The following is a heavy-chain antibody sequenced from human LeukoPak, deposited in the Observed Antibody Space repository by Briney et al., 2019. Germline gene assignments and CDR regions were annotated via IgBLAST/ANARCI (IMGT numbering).Heavy chain of an antibody. J-gene: IGHJ4*02. V-gene: IGHV4-39*01. D-gene: IGHD2-21*02. CDR1: GVSISSSNFY. CDR3: AGLPWDRHVVVTAIPFDY. Sequence: SGTLSLTCTVSGVSISSSNFYWGWIRQPPGKGLEWIGSIFYTGSSYYNPSLKSRVTISVDTSKNQFSLKLSSVTAADTAVYYCAGLPWDRHVVVTAIPFDYWGQGTLVTVSS. CDR2: IFYTGSS.